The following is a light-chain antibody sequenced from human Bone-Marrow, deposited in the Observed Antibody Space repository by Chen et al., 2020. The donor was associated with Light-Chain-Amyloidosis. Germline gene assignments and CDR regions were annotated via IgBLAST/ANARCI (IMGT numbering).Light chain of an antibody. CDR1: DLPTKY. CDR3: QSADSSGTYEVI. Sequence: SYELTQPPSVSVSPGQTARITCSGDDLPTKYAYWYQQTPGQAPVLVIHRDTERPSGISERFSGSSSGTTDTLTISGVQAEDEADYHCQSADSSGTYEVIFGGGTKLTV. CDR2: RDT. J-gene: IGLJ2*01. V-gene: IGLV3-25*03.